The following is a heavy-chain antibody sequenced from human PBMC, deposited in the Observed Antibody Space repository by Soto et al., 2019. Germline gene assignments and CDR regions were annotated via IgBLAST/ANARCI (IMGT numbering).Heavy chain of an antibody. V-gene: IGHV4-39*01. D-gene: IGHD6-19*01. CDR3: AGTIAVAVGNWFDP. Sequence: SETLSLTCTVSGGSISSSSYYWGWIRQPPGKGLEWIGSIYYSGSTYYNPSLKSRVTISVDTSKNQFSLKLSSVTAADTAVYYCAGTIAVAVGNWFDPWGQGTLVTVSS. CDR1: GGSISSSSYY. J-gene: IGHJ5*02. CDR2: IYYSGST.